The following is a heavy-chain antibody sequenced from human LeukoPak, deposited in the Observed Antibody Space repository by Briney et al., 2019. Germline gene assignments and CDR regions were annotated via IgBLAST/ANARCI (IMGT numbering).Heavy chain of an antibody. CDR1: DDSLSSHY. J-gene: IGHJ3*02. V-gene: IGHV4-59*11. CDR2: ISYIGST. CDR3: ARDLVTVTKGFDI. D-gene: IGHD4-17*01. Sequence: SETLSLTCAVSDDSLSSHYWTWIRQPPGKGLEWIGYISYIGSTNYNPSLKSRVTISIDTSKNQFSLKLTSVTAADTAVYYCARDLVTVTKGFDIWGQGTMVSVSS.